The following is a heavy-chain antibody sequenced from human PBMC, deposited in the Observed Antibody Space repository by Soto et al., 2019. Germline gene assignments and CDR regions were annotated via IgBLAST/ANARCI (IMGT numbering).Heavy chain of an antibody. J-gene: IGHJ4*02. CDR3: ARGNSSGPLYYFDT. CDR2: IKESGFA. V-gene: IGHV4-34*01. CDR1: NGSFSDYF. Sequence: SETLSLTCGVYNGSFSDYFWNWIRQAPGKGLEWIGEIKESGFATYNPSLKRRVTMSVDTANNQFSLKVTSVTAADTAVYYCARGNSSGPLYYFDTWGQGTLVTVSS. D-gene: IGHD6-19*01.